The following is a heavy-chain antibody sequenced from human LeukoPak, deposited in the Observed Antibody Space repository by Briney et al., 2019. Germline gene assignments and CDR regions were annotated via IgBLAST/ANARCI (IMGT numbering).Heavy chain of an antibody. CDR1: GGAFSSYA. CDR3: ATQIVVIPAIPYHNWFDP. J-gene: IGHJ5*02. D-gene: IGHD2-2*01. Sequence: GASVKVSCKASGGAFSSYAISWVRQAPGPGLEWMGGVVLIFGTANYAQTFQGRVTTTADKSTSTAYMELSSLRSEDTAVYYCATQIVVIPAIPYHNWFDPWGQGTLVTVSS. CDR2: VVLIFGTA. V-gene: IGHV1-69*06.